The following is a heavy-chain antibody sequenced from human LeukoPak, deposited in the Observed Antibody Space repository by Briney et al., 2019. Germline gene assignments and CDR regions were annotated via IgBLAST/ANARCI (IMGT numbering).Heavy chain of an antibody. J-gene: IGHJ4*02. CDR1: GFTFSNYD. Sequence: GGSLRLSCAASGFTFSNYDMNWVRQAPGKGQEWVSYISSSSRIIYYADSLRGRFTISRDNAKNSLYLQLNSLRADDTAVYYCARGYSYGYNYWGQGTLVTVSS. CDR2: ISSSSRII. D-gene: IGHD5-18*01. CDR3: ARGYSYGYNY. V-gene: IGHV3-48*01.